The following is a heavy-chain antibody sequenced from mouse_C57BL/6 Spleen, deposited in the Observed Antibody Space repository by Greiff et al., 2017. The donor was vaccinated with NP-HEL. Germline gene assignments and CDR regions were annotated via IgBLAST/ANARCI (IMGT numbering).Heavy chain of an antibody. J-gene: IGHJ4*01. V-gene: IGHV1-61*01. CDR2: IYPSDSET. CDR1: GYTFTSYW. CDR3: ARGGVLMDY. Sequence: QVQLQQPGAELVRPGSSVKLSCKASGYTFTSYWMDWVKQRPGQGLEWIGNIYPSDSETHYNQKFKDKATLTVDKSSSTAYMQLSSLTSEDSAVYYYARGGVLMDYWGQGTSVTVSS.